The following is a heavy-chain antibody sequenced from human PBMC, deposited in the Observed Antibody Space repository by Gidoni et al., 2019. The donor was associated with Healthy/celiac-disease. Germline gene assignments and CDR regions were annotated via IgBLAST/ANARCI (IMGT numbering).Heavy chain of an antibody. CDR1: GFTFSSYS. CDR3: ARVVYGDYGMDV. J-gene: IGHJ6*02. Sequence: EVQLVESGGGLVKPGGSLRLSCAASGFTFSSYSMNWVRQAPGKGLEWVSSISSSSSYIYYADSVKGRFTIYRDNAKNSLYLQMNSLRAEDTAVYYCARVVYGDYGMDVWGQGTTVTVSS. CDR2: ISSSSSYI. D-gene: IGHD4-17*01. V-gene: IGHV3-21*01.